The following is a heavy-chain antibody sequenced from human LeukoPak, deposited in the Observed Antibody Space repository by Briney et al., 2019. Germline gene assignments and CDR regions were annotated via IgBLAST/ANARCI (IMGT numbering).Heavy chain of an antibody. D-gene: IGHD6-13*01. CDR1: GGSISSGDYY. CDR3: ARDLGSGSSSWPYWSWFDP. V-gene: IGHV4-30-4*01. CDR2: IYYSGST. J-gene: IGHJ5*02. Sequence: PSQTLSLTCTVSGGSISSGDYYWSWIRQPPGKGLEWIGYIYYSGSTYYNPSLKSRVTISVDTSKNQFSLKLSSVTAADTAVYYCARDLGSGSSSWPYWSWFDPWGQGTLVTVSS.